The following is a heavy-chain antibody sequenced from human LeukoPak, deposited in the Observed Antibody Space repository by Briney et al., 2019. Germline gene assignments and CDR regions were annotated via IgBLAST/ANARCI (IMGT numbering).Heavy chain of an antibody. J-gene: IGHJ4*02. D-gene: IGHD5-18*01. Sequence: PSETLSLTCTVSGYSISSGYYWGWIRQPPGKGLEWIGSIYHSGSTYYNPSLKSRVTISVDTSKNQFSLKLSSVTAADTAMYYCARYSYGLGFDYWGQGTLVTVSS. CDR2: IYHSGST. CDR1: GYSISSGYY. V-gene: IGHV4-38-2*02. CDR3: ARYSYGLGFDY.